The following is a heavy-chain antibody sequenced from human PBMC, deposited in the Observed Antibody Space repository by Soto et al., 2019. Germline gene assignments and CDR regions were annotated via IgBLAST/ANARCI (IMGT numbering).Heavy chain of an antibody. V-gene: IGHV1-18*01. D-gene: IGHD2-2*01. CDR3: ARDSRPNIVVVPAAPFDP. J-gene: IGHJ5*02. CDR1: GYTVTSYG. Sequence: QVQLVQSGAEVKKPGASVKVSCKASGYTVTSYGISWVRQAPGQGLEWMGWISAYNGNTNYAQKLQGRVTMTTDTSTSTAYMDLRSLRSDDTAVYYCARDSRPNIVVVPAAPFDPWGQGTLVTVSS. CDR2: ISAYNGNT.